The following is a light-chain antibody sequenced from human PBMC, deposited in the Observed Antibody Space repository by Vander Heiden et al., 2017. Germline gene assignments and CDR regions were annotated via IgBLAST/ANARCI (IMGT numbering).Light chain of an antibody. V-gene: IGKV1-5*03. CDR3: QQYNSYSRT. CDR2: KAS. CDR1: QSISSW. Sequence: DIQMTQSPSTRSASVGDRATITCRASQSISSWLAWYQQKPGKAPKLLIYKASSLESGVPSRFSGSGSGTEFTLTISSLQPDDLATYYCQQYNSYSRTFGQGTKVEIK. J-gene: IGKJ1*01.